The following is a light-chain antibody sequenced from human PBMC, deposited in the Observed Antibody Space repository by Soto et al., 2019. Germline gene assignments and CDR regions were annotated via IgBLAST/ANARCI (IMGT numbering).Light chain of an antibody. CDR1: QSVYNN. J-gene: IGKJ4*01. V-gene: IGKV3D-15*02. CDR3: HQYYSSPTT. CDR2: GAS. Sequence: EIVMTQSPATLSVSPGERATLSCRASQSVYNNLAWYQQKPGQAPRLLIYGASTRATGIPDRFSGSGSGTDFTLTIDRLEPEDFAVYYCHQYYSSPTTFGGGTKVDIK.